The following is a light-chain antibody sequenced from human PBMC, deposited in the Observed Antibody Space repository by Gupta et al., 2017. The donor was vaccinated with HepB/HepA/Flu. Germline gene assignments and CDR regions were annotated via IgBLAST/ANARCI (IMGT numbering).Light chain of an antibody. CDR2: EVS. CDR1: SSDVGSYNL. Sequence: SALTQPASVSGSPGPSLTISCTGTSSDVGSYNLVSWYQQHPGKAPKLMIYEVSKRTAGVANRFSGSKSGNTASLTISGRQAEDEADHYCCADAGSSTLVFGGGTKLTVL. V-gene: IGLV2-23*02. J-gene: IGLJ2*01. CDR3: CADAGSSTLV.